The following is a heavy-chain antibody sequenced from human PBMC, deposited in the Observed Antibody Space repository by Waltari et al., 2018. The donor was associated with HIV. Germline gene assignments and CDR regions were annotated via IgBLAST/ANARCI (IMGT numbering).Heavy chain of an antibody. CDR3: ARGVEMAQIRGDYFDY. CDR2: INHSGST. Sequence: QVQLQQWGAGLLKPSETLSLTCAVYGGTFSGYYWSWIRQPPGKGLEWIGEINHSGSTNYNPSLKSRVTISVDTSKNQFSLKLSSVTAADTAVYYCARGVEMAQIRGDYFDYWGQGTLVTVSS. V-gene: IGHV4-34*01. J-gene: IGHJ4*02. CDR1: GGTFSGYY. D-gene: IGHD3-16*01.